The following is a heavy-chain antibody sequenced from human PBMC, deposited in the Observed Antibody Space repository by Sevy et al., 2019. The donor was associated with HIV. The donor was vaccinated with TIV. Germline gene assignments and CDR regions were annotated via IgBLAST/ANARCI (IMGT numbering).Heavy chain of an antibody. CDR1: GFTFSDSA. D-gene: IGHD4-17*01. Sequence: GGSLRLSCAASGFTFSDSAMFWVRQASGKGLEWIGRIRGKANTYATALAASVKDRFTISRDDSKNTAYLQMNSLKAEDTAVYYCPGGYGRFDFWGQGTQVTVSS. CDR2: IRGKANTYAT. CDR3: PGGYGRFDF. J-gene: IGHJ4*02. V-gene: IGHV3-73*01.